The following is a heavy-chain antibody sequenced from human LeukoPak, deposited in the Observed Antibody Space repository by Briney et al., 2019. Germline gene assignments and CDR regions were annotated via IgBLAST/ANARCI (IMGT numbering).Heavy chain of an antibody. Sequence: ASVKVSCKASGYTFTGYYMHWVRQAPGQGLEWMGRINPNSGGTNYAQKFQGRVTMTRDTSISTACMELSRLRSDDTAVYYCAINYYDSSGYSESPYWGQGTLVTVSS. CDR3: AINYYDSSGYSESPY. CDR1: GYTFTGYY. J-gene: IGHJ4*02. V-gene: IGHV1-2*06. D-gene: IGHD3-22*01. CDR2: INPNSGGT.